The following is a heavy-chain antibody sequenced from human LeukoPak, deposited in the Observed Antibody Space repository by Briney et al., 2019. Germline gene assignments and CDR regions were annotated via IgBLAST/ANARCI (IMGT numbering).Heavy chain of an antibody. CDR2: IYSGGST. D-gene: IGHD3-22*01. CDR1: GFTVSRNY. J-gene: IGHJ4*02. Sequence: PGGSLRLSCAASGFTVSRNYMSWVRQAPGKGLEWVSVIYSGGSTYYADSVKGRFTISRDNSKNTLYLQMNSLRAEDTAVYYCARDSAYDSCGYRFWGQGALVTVSA. CDR3: ARDSAYDSCGYRF. V-gene: IGHV3-53*01.